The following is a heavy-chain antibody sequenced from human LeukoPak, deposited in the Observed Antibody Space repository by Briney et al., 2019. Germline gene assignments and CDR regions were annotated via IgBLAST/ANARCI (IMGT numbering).Heavy chain of an antibody. CDR1: VITFSSYR. D-gene: IGHD6-6*01. J-gene: IGHJ4*02. V-gene: IGHV3-7*03. CDR3: ARLTQLARGRY. Sequence: PGGSLRLSCAAPVITFSSYRLSWVRQAPWKGREWVANIKQDGSEKYYVDSVKGRFTVSRDNAENSLYLQMSSLRAEDTAVYYCARLTQLARGRYWGQGTLVTVSS. CDR2: IKQDGSEK.